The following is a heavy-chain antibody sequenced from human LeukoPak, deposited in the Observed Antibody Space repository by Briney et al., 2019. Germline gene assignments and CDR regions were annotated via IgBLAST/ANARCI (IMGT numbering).Heavy chain of an antibody. CDR1: GYPFTRYG. CDR2: SRAYNGNT. V-gene: IGHV1-18*01. J-gene: IGHJ4*02. Sequence: ASVKVSCKASGYPFTRYGISLVRQAPGPGLEWMGWSRAYNGNTNYEQKLQGRVTMTTDTSTSTAYMELRSLRSDDTAVYYGARGSDLWGQGTPVTVSS. CDR3: ARGSDL.